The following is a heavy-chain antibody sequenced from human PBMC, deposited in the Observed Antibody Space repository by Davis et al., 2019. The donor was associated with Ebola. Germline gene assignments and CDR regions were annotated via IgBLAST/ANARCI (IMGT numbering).Heavy chain of an antibody. V-gene: IGHV4-39*01. Sequence: PSETLSLTCTVSGGSISSSSYYWGWIRQPPGKGLEWIGSIYYSGSTYYNPSLKSRVTISVDTSKNQFSLKLSSVTAADTAVYYCASRGFGSSWPQGSHWGQGTLVTVSS. J-gene: IGHJ4*02. CDR3: ASRGFGSSWPQGSH. CDR2: IYYSGST. CDR1: GGSISSSSYY. D-gene: IGHD6-13*01.